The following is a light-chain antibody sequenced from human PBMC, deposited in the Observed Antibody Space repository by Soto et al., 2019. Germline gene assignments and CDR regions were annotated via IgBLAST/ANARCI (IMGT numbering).Light chain of an antibody. V-gene: IGKV2D-29*02. CDR2: EVS. CDR1: TSLPHITGETF. Sequence: DVVMTQTPLSLSVAPGQPASISCKSGTSLPHITGETFLFWYLQTQGQSPQLLIYEVSTRVSGVPDRFSGIWSGTDFTLEVSRVETDDVCIYYCMQSTQLPPTFGQGTRLEIK. CDR3: MQSTQLPPT. J-gene: IGKJ5*01.